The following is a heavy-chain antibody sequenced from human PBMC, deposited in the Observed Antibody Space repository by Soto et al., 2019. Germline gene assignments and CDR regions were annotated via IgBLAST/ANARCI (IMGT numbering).Heavy chain of an antibody. V-gene: IGHV3-23*01. Sequence: EVQLLESGGGLVQPGGSLRLSCAASGFTFNNYAMSWVRQAPGKGLEWVSGVSGSGRSTYYADSVKGRFTISRDNSKHTLYLQMNSLRAEDTAVYYCAKSAGGAVDEYFQHWGQGTLVTVSS. J-gene: IGHJ1*01. D-gene: IGHD3-16*01. CDR2: VSGSGRST. CDR1: GFTFNNYA. CDR3: AKSAGGAVDEYFQH.